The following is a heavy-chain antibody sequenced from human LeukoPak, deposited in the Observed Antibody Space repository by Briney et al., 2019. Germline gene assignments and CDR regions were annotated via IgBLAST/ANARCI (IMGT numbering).Heavy chain of an antibody. CDR2: IYYSGST. J-gene: IGHJ5*02. Sequence: SETLSLTCTVSGGSVSSGSYYWRWIRQPPGKGLEWIGYIYYSGSTNYNPSLKSRVTISVDTSKNQFSLKLSSVTAADTAVYYCARESQQQLVRGWFDPWGQGTLVTVSS. CDR3: ARESQQQLVRGWFDP. CDR1: GGSVSSGSYY. V-gene: IGHV4-61*01. D-gene: IGHD6-13*01.